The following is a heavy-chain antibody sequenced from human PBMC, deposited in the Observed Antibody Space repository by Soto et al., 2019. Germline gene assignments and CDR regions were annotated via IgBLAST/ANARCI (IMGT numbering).Heavy chain of an antibody. V-gene: IGHV1-69*08. Sequence: QVQLVQSGAEVKKPGSSVKVSCKASGGTFSSYTISWVRQAPGQGLEWMGRIIPILGIANYAQKFQGRVTITADKSTSTAYMELSSLRSEDKAVYYCAREYLYGRAQYYYYSYYKDVWGKGTTVNVFS. J-gene: IGHJ6*03. CDR1: GGTFSSYT. D-gene: IGHD4-17*01. CDR3: AREYLYGRAQYYYYSYYKDV. CDR2: IIPILGIA.